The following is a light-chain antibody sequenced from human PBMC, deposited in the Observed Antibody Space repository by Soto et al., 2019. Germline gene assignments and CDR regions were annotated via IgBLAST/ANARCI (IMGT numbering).Light chain of an antibody. CDR1: QSVSSY. CDR3: QQRSNWPPRFT. V-gene: IGKV3-11*01. J-gene: IGKJ3*01. Sequence: EIVLTQSPATLSLSPGERATLSCRASQSVSSYLAWYQQKPGQAPRLLIYDASNRATGIPARFSGSGSGTDFTLTISSLESEEFAVYYCQQRSNWPPRFTFGPGNKVDIQ. CDR2: DAS.